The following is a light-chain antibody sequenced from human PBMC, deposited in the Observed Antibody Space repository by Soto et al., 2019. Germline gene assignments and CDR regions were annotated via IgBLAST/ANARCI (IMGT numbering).Light chain of an antibody. CDR2: EVS. J-gene: IGLJ2*01. CDR3: SSYAGSNNVV. CDR1: SSDVGGYNY. Sequence: QSALTQPPSASGSPGQSVTISCTGTSSDVGGYNYVSWYQQHPGKAPKLMIYEVSKRPSGVPDRFSGSKSGNTASLTVSGLQDEDEDDYCCSSYAGSNNVVFGGGTKLTVL. V-gene: IGLV2-8*01.